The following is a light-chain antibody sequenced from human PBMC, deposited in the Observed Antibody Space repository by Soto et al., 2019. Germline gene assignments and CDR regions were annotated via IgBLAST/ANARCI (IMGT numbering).Light chain of an antibody. CDR3: QSYDSSLSGSWV. J-gene: IGLJ3*02. V-gene: IGLV1-40*01. CDR1: SSNIGAGYD. Sequence: QSVLTQPPSVSGAPGQRVTISCTGSSSNIGAGYDVHWYQQLPGTAPKLLIYGNSNRPSGVPDRFSGSKSGTSASLAITGLQAEDGADYYGQSYDSSLSGSWVFGGGTKVTVL. CDR2: GNS.